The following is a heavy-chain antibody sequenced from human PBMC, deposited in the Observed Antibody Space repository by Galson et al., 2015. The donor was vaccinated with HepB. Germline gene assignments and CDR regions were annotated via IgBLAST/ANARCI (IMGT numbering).Heavy chain of an antibody. D-gene: IGHD3-3*01. J-gene: IGHJ4*02. CDR2: ISSNGGST. V-gene: IGHV3-64D*06. CDR1: GFTFSSYA. CDR3: VKVGDLRFLRPYYFDY. Sequence: LRLSCAASGFTFSSYAMHWVRQAPGKGLEYVSAISSNGGSTYYADSVKGRFTISRDNSKNTLYLQMSSLRAEDTAVYYCVKVGDLRFLRPYYFDYWGQGTLVTVSS.